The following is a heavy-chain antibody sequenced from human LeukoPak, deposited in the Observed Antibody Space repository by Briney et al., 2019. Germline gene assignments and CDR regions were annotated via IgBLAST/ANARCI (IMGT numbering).Heavy chain of an antibody. J-gene: IGHJ5*02. D-gene: IGHD3-3*01. CDR3: AKFNPGIFGWFDP. Sequence: GGSLRLSWAASGFTFSDYYMSWVRQAPGKGLEWVSAISGSGGSTYYADSVKGRFTISRDNSKNTLYLQMNSMRAEDTAVYYCAKFNPGIFGWFDPWGQGTLVTVSS. CDR1: GFTFSDYY. V-gene: IGHV3-23*01. CDR2: ISGSGGST.